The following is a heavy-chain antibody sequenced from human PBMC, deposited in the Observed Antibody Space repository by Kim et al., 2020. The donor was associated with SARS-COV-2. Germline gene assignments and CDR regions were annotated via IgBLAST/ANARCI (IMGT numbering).Heavy chain of an antibody. V-gene: IGHV4-34*01. CDR3: VSRWEYASSSPYYYYYMDV. J-gene: IGHJ6*03. CDR1: GGSFSGYY. Sequence: SETLSLTCVVNGGSFSGYYWNWIRQTTGKGLDWIAEIDHSGNTNYNSSLESRATISVDTSKNQFSLNLTSVTAADTAVYYCVSRWEYASSSPYYYYYMDV. CDR2: IDHSGNT. D-gene: IGHD6-6*01.